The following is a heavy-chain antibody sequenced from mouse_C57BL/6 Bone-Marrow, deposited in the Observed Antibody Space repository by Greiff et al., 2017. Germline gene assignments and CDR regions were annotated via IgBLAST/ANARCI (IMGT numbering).Heavy chain of an antibody. Sequence: QVQLQQPGAELVKPGASVKLSCKASGYTFTSYWMHWVKQRPGQGLEWIGMIHPNSGSTNYNEKFKSKATLTVDKSSSTAYMQLSSLTAEDSAVYYCARGNWDEAMDDWGQGTSVTVSS. CDR2: IHPNSGST. D-gene: IGHD4-1*01. CDR1: GYTFTSYW. CDR3: ARGNWDEAMDD. V-gene: IGHV1-64*01. J-gene: IGHJ4*01.